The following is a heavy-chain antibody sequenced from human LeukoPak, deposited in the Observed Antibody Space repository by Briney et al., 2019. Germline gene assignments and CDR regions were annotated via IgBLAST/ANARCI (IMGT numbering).Heavy chain of an antibody. V-gene: IGHV3-21*04. CDR2: ISSSSSYI. D-gene: IGHD3-22*01. CDR3: AKYTYYYDSSGYFDY. J-gene: IGHJ4*02. Sequence: PGGSLRLSCAASGFTFSSYSMNWVRQAPGKGLEWVSSISSSSSYIYYADSVKGRFTISRDNSKNTLYLQMNSLRAEDTAVYYCAKYTYYYDSSGYFDYWGQGTLVTVSS. CDR1: GFTFSSYS.